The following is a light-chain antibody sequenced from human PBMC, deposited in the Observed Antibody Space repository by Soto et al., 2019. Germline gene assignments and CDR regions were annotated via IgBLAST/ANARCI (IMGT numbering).Light chain of an antibody. CDR2: EVS. CDR3: SSYAGSSNV. J-gene: IGLJ1*01. V-gene: IGLV2-14*01. CDR1: SSDVGGYNY. Sequence: QSVLTQPASVSGSPGQSITISCTGTSSDVGGYNYVSWYQQQSGKAPKLMIHEVSNRPSGVSNRFSGSKSGNTAFLTVSGLQAEDEADYYCSSYAGSSNVFGTGTKVTVL.